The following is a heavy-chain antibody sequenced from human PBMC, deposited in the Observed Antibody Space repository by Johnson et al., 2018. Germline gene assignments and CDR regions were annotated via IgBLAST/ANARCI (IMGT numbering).Heavy chain of an antibody. CDR3: AKRVVPAPKGHDYYYGMDV. CDR2: ISFNGSNN. CDR1: GFTVSSYA. V-gene: IGHV3-30-3*02. J-gene: IGHJ6*02. D-gene: IGHD2-2*01. Sequence: QVQLVQSGGGVVQPGRSMRLSCAASGFTVSSYAMHWVRQAPGKGLEWVAVISFNGSNNYYADSGKGRFTISRDNSKNKLYLQMNSLRAEDTAVYYCAKRVVPAPKGHDYYYGMDVWGQGTTVTVSS.